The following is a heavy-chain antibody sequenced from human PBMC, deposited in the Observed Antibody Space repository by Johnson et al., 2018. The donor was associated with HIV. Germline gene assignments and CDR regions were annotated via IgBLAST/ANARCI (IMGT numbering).Heavy chain of an antibody. J-gene: IGHJ3*02. Sequence: VQLVESGGGLIQPGGSLRLSCAASGFTVSSNYMSWVRQAPGKGLEWVSGISWNSGSIGYADSVKGRFTISRDNAKNSLYLQMNSLRAEDTAVYCCARDLYTSSWYFAFDIWGQGTMVTVSS. CDR2: SWNSGSI. CDR3: ARDLYTSSWYFAFDI. V-gene: IGHV3-66*03. D-gene: IGHD6-13*01. CDR1: GFTVSSNY.